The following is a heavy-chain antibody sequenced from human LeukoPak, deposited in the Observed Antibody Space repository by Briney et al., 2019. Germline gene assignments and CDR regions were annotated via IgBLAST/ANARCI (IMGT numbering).Heavy chain of an antibody. CDR3: ARVTGYTIEDYFDY. Sequence: SETLSLTCTVSGGSISSYYWSWIRQPPGKGLEWIGYIYYSGSTNYNPSLKSRVTISVKTSKNQFSLKPRSVTAADTAVYYCARVTGYTIEDYFDYWGQGTLVTVSS. J-gene: IGHJ4*02. V-gene: IGHV4-59*01. CDR2: IYYSGST. D-gene: IGHD3-9*01. CDR1: GGSISSYY.